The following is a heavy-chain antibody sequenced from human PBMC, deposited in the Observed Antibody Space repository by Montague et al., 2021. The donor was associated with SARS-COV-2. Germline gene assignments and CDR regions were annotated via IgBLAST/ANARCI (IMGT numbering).Heavy chain of an antibody. CDR1: GDSISSSNW. CDR3: ARLDGLGY. CDR2: IYHGGST. J-gene: IGHJ4*02. Sequence: SETLSLTCAVSGDSISSSNWWSWVRQPPGKGLEWIGEIYHGGSTNYNPSLKSRVTMSIDGSRNQFSLSLSSLTAADTAVYYCARLDGLGYWGQGTLVAVPS. V-gene: IGHV4-4*02. D-gene: IGHD3/OR15-3a*01.